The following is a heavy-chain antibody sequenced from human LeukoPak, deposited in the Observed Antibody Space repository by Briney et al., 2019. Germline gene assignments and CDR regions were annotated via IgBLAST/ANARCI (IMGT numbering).Heavy chain of an antibody. CDR3: AREQSGDGWSGFDY. Sequence: PGGSLRLSCAASGFTFSSYAMSWVRQAPGKGLEWVAVISDDGSRQHYADFLEGRITISRDNSKNTVSLQMSSLRTEDTAVYFCAREQSGDGWSGFDYWGQGTLVTVSS. V-gene: IGHV3-30*15. D-gene: IGHD6-19*01. CDR1: GFTFSSYA. CDR2: ISDDGSRQ. J-gene: IGHJ4*02.